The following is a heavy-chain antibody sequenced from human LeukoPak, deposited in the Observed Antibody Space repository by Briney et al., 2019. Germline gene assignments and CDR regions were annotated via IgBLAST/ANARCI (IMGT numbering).Heavy chain of an antibody. Sequence: GGSLRLSCAASGFTFRSYAMSCVRQAPGKGLEWVSGISDTGGSTYYADSVKGRFTISRDNSKNTLYLQINNVSAEDTALYYCAKSSDGSTSFDYWGQGALVTVSS. V-gene: IGHV3-23*01. J-gene: IGHJ4*02. CDR1: GFTFRSYA. CDR3: AKSSDGSTSFDY. D-gene: IGHD2-2*01. CDR2: ISDTGGST.